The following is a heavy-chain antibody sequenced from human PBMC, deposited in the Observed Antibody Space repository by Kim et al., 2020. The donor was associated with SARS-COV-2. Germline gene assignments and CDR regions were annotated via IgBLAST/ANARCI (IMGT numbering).Heavy chain of an antibody. V-gene: IGHV4-39*01. CDR3: ARAPYSSSWYLWAFDI. D-gene: IGHD6-13*01. J-gene: IGHJ3*02. Sequence: SLKSRVTISVDTSKNRFSLKLSSVTAADTAMYYCARAPYSSSWYLWAFDIWGQGTMLTVSS.